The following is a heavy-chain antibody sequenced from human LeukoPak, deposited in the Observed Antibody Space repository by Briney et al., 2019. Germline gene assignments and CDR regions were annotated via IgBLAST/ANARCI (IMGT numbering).Heavy chain of an antibody. J-gene: IGHJ5*02. D-gene: IGHD6-13*01. CDR2: IYYSGST. Sequence: TPSETLSLTCTVSGGSISSYYWSWIRQPPGKGLEWIGYIYYSGSTNYNPSLKSRVTISVDTSKNQFSLKLSSVTAADTAVYYCARADSSSWYGSWFDPWGQGTLVTVSS. CDR3: ARADSSSWYGSWFDP. CDR1: GGSISSYY. V-gene: IGHV4-59*01.